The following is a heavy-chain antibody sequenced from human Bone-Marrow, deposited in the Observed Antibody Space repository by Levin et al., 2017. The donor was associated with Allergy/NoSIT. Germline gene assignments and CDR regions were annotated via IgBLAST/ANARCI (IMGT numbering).Heavy chain of an antibody. CDR3: ARGGDYGAFDF. V-gene: IGHV2-70*04. CDR2: IDWDDDK. Sequence: SGPTLVKPTQTLTLTCTFSGFSLGTSGMRVSWIRQPPGEALEWLARIDWDDDKFYSPSLKSRLTISKDTSNNQVVLIMTNMDPADTGTYFCARGGDYGAFDFWGPGTMVIVSS. J-gene: IGHJ3*01. CDR1: GFSLGTSGMR. D-gene: IGHD4-17*01.